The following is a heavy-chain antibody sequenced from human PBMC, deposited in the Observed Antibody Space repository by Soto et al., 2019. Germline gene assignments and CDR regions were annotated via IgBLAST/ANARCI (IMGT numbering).Heavy chain of an antibody. CDR2: VYHSGSA. Sequence: SETLSLTCDVSGVSISSSHWWCWLRQPPGKGLEWIGEVYHSGSANYNPSLKSRVTMSVDKSKNQFSLRLSAVTAADTALYYCARIAVVPAALDPWGQGTLVTVSS. CDR3: ARIAVVPAALDP. CDR1: GVSISSSHW. V-gene: IGHV4-4*02. D-gene: IGHD2-2*01. J-gene: IGHJ5*02.